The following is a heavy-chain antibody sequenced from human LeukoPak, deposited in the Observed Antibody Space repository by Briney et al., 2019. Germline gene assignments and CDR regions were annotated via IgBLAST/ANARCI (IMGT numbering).Heavy chain of an antibody. Sequence: QPGGSLRLSCAASGLTFSSYALHWVRQAPGKGLEWVAIISYDGSNKYYADSVKGRFIISRDNSKNTLYLQMNSLRAEDTAVYYCAREASSSISPFYYYYYYMEVWGKGTTVTVSS. CDR1: GLTFSSYA. V-gene: IGHV3-30*01. D-gene: IGHD6-13*01. CDR2: ISYDGSNK. J-gene: IGHJ6*03. CDR3: AREASSSISPFYYYYYYMEV.